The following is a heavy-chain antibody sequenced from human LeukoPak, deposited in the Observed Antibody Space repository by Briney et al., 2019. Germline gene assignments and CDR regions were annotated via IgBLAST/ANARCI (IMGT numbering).Heavy chain of an antibody. V-gene: IGHV4-59*01. CDR2: IYYSGST. D-gene: IGHD2-2*01. Sequence: PSETLSLTCSVSGGSISSYYWSWIRQPPGKGLEWIGYIYYSGSTNYNPSLKSRVTISVDTSKNQFSLKLSSVTAADTAVYYCARWQKYQGGDWFDPWGQGTLVTVSS. J-gene: IGHJ5*02. CDR3: ARWQKYQGGDWFDP. CDR1: GGSISSYY.